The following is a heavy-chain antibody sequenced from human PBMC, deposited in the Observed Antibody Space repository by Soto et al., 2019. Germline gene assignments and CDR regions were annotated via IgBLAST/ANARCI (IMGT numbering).Heavy chain of an antibody. Sequence: SGPTLVNPTQTLTLTCTCSGFSVSTSGVAVGWIRQPPGKALEWLALIYWDDDKRYSSSLKSRLAITKDTSKNQVVLTMTNMDPVDTATYYCAHRGYDSSGYPNWFDPWGQGVLVTVSS. D-gene: IGHD3-22*01. CDR3: AHRGYDSSGYPNWFDP. CDR2: IYWDDDK. V-gene: IGHV2-5*02. CDR1: GFSVSTSGVA. J-gene: IGHJ5*02.